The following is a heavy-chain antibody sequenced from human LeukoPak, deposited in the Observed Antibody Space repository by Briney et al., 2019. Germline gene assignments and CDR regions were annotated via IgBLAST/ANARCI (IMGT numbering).Heavy chain of an antibody. CDR1: GFTFSSYA. J-gene: IGHJ4*02. Sequence: GGSLRLSCAASGFTFSSYAMSWVRQAPGKGLAWVSAISGSGGGTYYADSVKGRFTISRDNSKNTLNLQMNSLRAEDTAVYYCAKTVVRGVIKYYFDYWGQGTLVTVSS. CDR3: AKTVVRGVIKYYFDY. CDR2: ISGSGGGT. D-gene: IGHD3-10*01. V-gene: IGHV3-23*01.